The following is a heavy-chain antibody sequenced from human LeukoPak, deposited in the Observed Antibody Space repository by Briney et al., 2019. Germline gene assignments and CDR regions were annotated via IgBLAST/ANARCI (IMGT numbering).Heavy chain of an antibody. D-gene: IGHD6-19*01. V-gene: IGHV3-33*01. CDR3: ARDTAYSSGWYGGDAFDI. CDR1: GFTFSSYG. Sequence: PGGSLRLSCAASGFTFSSYGMHWVRQAPGKGLEWVAVIWYDGSNKYYADSVKGRFTISRDNSKNTLYLQMNSLRAEDTAVYYCARDTAYSSGWYGGDAFDIWGQGTMVTVSS. CDR2: IWYDGSNK. J-gene: IGHJ3*02.